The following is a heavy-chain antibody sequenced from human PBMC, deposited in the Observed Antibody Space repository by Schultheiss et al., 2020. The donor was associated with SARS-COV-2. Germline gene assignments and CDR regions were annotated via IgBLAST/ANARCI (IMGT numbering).Heavy chain of an antibody. Sequence: GESLKISCAASGFTFSSYAMSWVRQAPGKGLEWVAVIWYDGSNKYYADSVKGRFTISRDNSKNTLYLQMNSLRAEDTAVYYCASTYLLDAFDIWGQGTMVTVSS. CDR2: IWYDGSNK. CDR1: GFTFSSYA. CDR3: ASTYLLDAFDI. J-gene: IGHJ3*02. V-gene: IGHV3-33*08. D-gene: IGHD2-15*01.